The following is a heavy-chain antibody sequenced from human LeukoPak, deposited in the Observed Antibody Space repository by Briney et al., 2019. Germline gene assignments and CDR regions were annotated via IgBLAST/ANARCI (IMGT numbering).Heavy chain of an antibody. CDR3: AREGYSYGVNLDY. J-gene: IGHJ4*02. CDR2: ISGNGGST. Sequence: GGSLRLSCSASGFTFSSYAMHWVRQAPGKGLEYVSAISGNGGSTYYADSVKGRFTISRDNSKNTLYLQMSSLRAEDTAVYYCAREGYSYGVNLDYWGQGTLVTVSS. D-gene: IGHD5-18*01. V-gene: IGHV3-64D*09. CDR1: GFTFSSYA.